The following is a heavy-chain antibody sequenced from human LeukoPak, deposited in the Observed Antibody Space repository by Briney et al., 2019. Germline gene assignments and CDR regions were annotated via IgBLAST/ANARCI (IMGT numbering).Heavy chain of an antibody. D-gene: IGHD3-22*01. V-gene: IGHV3-64D*06. CDR1: GFTFSSYA. CDR2: ISSNGGST. CDR3: VREYYDSSGYYYSPYYFDY. J-gene: IGHJ4*02. Sequence: GGSLRLSCSASGFTFSSYAMHWARQAPGKGLEYVSAISSNGGSTYYADSVKGRFTISRDNSKNTLYLQMSSLRAEDTAVYYCVREYYDSSGYYYSPYYFDYWGQGTLVTVSS.